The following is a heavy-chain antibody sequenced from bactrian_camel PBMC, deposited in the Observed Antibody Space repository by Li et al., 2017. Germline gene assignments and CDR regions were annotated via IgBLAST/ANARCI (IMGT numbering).Heavy chain of an antibody. D-gene: IGHD4*01. J-gene: IGHJ4*01. V-gene: IGHV3S53*01. Sequence: HVQLVESGGGSVQAGGSLRLSCGASGSIYSDACVGWLRQAPGKEREGVAAIDSDGIATYADSVKGRFTVSRDNADNTVNLMMNSLKPEDTAMYYCAAPLFRKDIGGRDYVLDPNSYNYWGQGTQVTVS. CDR1: GSIYSDAC. CDR2: IDSDGIA. CDR3: AAPLFRKDIGGRDYVLDPNSYNY.